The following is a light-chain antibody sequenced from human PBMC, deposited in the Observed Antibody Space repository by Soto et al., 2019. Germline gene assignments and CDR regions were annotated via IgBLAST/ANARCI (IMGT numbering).Light chain of an antibody. V-gene: IGLV2-14*01. CDR2: DVT. J-gene: IGLJ1*01. Sequence: QSVLSQPASVSGSPGQSITISCTGTSSDVGGFEYVSWYQHQPGKAPKLIIYDVTKRPSGVSNRFSGSKPGNTASLTISGLQVEDEAEYFCFSFTTTSTHVFGTGTKVTVL. CDR1: SSDVGGFEY. CDR3: FSFTTTSTHV.